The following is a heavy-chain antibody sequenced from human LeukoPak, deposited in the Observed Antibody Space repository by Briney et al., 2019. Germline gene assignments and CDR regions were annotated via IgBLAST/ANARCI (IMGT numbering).Heavy chain of an antibody. CDR1: GGSISSHY. CDR3: ARGRDWFDP. CDR2: IYYSGST. Sequence: KTSETLSLTCSVSGGSISSHYWSWIRQPPGKGLEWIAYIYYSGSTNYNPSLKSRVTMSVDTSKNQFSLKLSSVTAADTAVYYCARGRDWFDPWGQGTLVTVSS. V-gene: IGHV4-59*11. J-gene: IGHJ5*02.